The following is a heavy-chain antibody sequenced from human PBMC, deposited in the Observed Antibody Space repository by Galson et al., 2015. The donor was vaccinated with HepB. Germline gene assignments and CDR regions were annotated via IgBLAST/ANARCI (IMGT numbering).Heavy chain of an antibody. CDR1: GFTFSNYA. CDR3: AKDRWDGDYRLTFDY. J-gene: IGHJ4*02. D-gene: IGHD4-17*01. Sequence: SLRLSCAASGFTFSNYAMSWVRQAPGKGLEWVSTISGSGDTTYYADSVKGRFTISRDNSKNTLFLQVSSLRAEDTAVYYCAKDRWDGDYRLTFDYWGQGTLVTVSS. V-gene: IGHV3-23*01. CDR2: ISGSGDTT.